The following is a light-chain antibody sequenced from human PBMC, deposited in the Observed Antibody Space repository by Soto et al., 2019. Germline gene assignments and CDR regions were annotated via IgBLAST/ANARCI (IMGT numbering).Light chain of an antibody. V-gene: IGKV3-20*01. CDR3: QQFGNYPLT. CDR2: GAS. Sequence: EIVLTQSPGTLSLSPGARATLSCRASQSVRNNYLAWYQQKPGQAPRFRIYGASNRAAGIPDRFSGGGAGTDFTLTISRLEPEDFAVYYCQQFGNYPLTFGGGTKVEIK. J-gene: IGKJ4*01. CDR1: QSVRNNY.